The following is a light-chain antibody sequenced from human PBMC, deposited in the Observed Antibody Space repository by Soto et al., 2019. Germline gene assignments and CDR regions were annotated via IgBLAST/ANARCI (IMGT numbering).Light chain of an antibody. Sequence: TQAPTSLSVTPGQTACVSCMASQYINTILAWYQHRPGQAPRLLIYQTSIRATGIPARFSGSGSGTEFNLTTSSMQSEDFAVYFCQQYDDWLRLTFGGGTKVDIK. V-gene: IGKV3D-15*01. CDR3: QQYDDWLRLT. CDR1: QYINTI. CDR2: QTS. J-gene: IGKJ4*01.